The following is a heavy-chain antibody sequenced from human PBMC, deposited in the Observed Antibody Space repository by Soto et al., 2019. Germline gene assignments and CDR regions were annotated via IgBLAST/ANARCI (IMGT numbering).Heavy chain of an antibody. J-gene: IGHJ6*02. Sequence: SQTLSLTCAISGDSVSSNSAAWNWIRQSPSRGLEWLGRTYYRSKWYNDYAVSVKSRITINPDTSKNQFSLQLNSVTPEDTAVYYCARDRGYYDFWSGYPYYYGMDVWGQGTTVTVSS. V-gene: IGHV6-1*01. CDR3: ARDRGYYDFWSGYPYYYGMDV. D-gene: IGHD3-3*01. CDR1: GDSVSSNSAA. CDR2: TYYRSKWYN.